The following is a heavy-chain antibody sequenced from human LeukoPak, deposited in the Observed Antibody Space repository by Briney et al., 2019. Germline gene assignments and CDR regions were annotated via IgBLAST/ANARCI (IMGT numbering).Heavy chain of an antibody. CDR3: ARDQCLGTRCYSAAY. CDR2: ISSSASTI. V-gene: IGHV3-11*01. J-gene: IGHJ4*02. CDR1: EFTYSDYY. Sequence: LTPPCPAPEFTYSDYYMSWIRQAPGKGPESLSYISSSASTIYYADSVKGRFTISRDNAKNSLFLQMNSLRAEDTALYYCARDQCLGTRCYSAAYWGQGTLVTVSS. D-gene: IGHD2-2*01.